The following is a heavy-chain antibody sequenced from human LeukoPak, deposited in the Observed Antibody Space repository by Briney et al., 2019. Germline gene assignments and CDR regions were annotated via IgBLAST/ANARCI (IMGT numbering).Heavy chain of an antibody. CDR3: ARGMSGYTEDPFDI. Sequence: GASVKVSCKASGYTFTSYSINWVRQAPGQGLEWMAWISGYNGNTNYAQKFHGRVTLTRDTSTSTAYMELRSLRSDGTAVYFCARGMSGYTEDPFDIWGQGTVVTVSS. D-gene: IGHD2-2*02. CDR2: ISGYNGNT. J-gene: IGHJ3*02. V-gene: IGHV1-18*01. CDR1: GYTFTSYS.